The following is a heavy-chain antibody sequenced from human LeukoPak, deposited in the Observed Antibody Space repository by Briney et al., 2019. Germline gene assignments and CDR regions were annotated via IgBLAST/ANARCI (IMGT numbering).Heavy chain of an antibody. V-gene: IGHV4-59*01. CDR3: TRTQDVTAIDY. Sequence: KPSETLSLTCTVSGGSISSYYWSWIRQPPGKGLEWIGYIYSSGSTNYNPSLKSRVTMSVDTSKNQFSLRLSSVTAADTAVYYCTRTQDVTAIDYWGQGILVTVSS. J-gene: IGHJ4*02. CDR1: GGSISSYY. CDR2: IYSSGST. D-gene: IGHD2-21*02.